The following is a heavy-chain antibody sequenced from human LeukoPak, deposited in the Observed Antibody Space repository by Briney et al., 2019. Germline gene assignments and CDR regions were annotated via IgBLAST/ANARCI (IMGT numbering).Heavy chain of an antibody. Sequence: ASVKVSCKASGYTFTHYTMHWVRQAPGLRREWMGWINAGNGNTKYSQNFQGRVTITMDTSANTAYMELSSLRSEDTAVYYCARSGYSSGYVAYFDYWGQGTLVTVSS. CDR2: INAGNGNT. J-gene: IGHJ4*02. D-gene: IGHD5-18*01. CDR1: GYTFTHYT. CDR3: ARSGYSSGYVAYFDY. V-gene: IGHV1-3*01.